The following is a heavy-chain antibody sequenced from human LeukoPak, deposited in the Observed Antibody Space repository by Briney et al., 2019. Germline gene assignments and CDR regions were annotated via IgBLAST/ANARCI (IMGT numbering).Heavy chain of an antibody. CDR2: IYYSGST. D-gene: IGHD2-21*01. J-gene: IGHJ5*02. Sequence: PSETLSLTCTVSGGSISSGGYYWSWIRQHPGKGLEWIGYIYYSGSTYYNPSLKSRVTISVDTSKDQFSLKLSSVTAADTAVYYCASLGRWGYLDPWGQGTLVTVSS. V-gene: IGHV4-31*03. CDR1: GGSISSGGYY. CDR3: ASLGRWGYLDP.